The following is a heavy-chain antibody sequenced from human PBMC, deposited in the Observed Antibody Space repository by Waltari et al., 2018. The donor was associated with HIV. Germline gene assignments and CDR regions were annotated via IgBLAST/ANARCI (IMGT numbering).Heavy chain of an antibody. D-gene: IGHD2-21*02. CDR1: GDSISSSSYS. CDR2: SCYSGST. Sequence: QLQLQESGPGLVKPSETLSLTCTVSGDSISSSSYSSGWIREPPGKGLEWIGSSCYSGSTYYNPSLKCRDTISVDTAKNQFSLKLGSVTAAVTAVYYCARRAVVVTAKGPFDPWGQGTLVTVSS. CDR3: ARRAVVVTAKGPFDP. J-gene: IGHJ5*02. V-gene: IGHV4-39*01.